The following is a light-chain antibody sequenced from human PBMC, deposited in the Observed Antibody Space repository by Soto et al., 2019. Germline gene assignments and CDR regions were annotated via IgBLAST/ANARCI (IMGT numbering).Light chain of an antibody. J-gene: IGLJ2*01. Sequence: SYELTQPPSVSVSPGQTASITCSGDKLGDKYASWYQQRPGQSPVLVIYQDNRRPSGIPERFSGSNSGNTATLTISGTQAMDEADYYCQAWDSSAVVFGGGTKLTVL. CDR1: KLGDKY. V-gene: IGLV3-1*01. CDR2: QDN. CDR3: QAWDSSAVV.